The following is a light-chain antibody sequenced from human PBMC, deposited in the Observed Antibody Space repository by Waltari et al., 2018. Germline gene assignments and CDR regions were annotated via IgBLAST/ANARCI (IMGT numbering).Light chain of an antibody. V-gene: IGKV4-1*01. CDR2: WAS. Sequence: IVMTQSPDSLAVSLGARATINCKSSQTVLYSSNNKNYLAWYQQKPRQPPKLLIYWASTRESGVPDRFSGSGSGTVFTLTISSLQAEDVAVYYCQQYYNTPLTFGGGTKVEIK. CDR1: QTVLYSSNNKNY. J-gene: IGKJ4*01. CDR3: QQYYNTPLT.